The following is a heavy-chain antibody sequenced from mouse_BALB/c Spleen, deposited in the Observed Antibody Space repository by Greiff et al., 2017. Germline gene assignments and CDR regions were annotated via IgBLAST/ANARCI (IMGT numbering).Heavy chain of an antibody. CDR3: ARDRRYGAYYAMDY. Sequence: VHLVESGPGLVAPSQSLSITCTVSGFSLTSYGVHWVRQPPGKGLEWLGVIWAGGSTNYNSALMSRLSISKDNSKSQVFLKMNSLQTDDTAMYYCARDRRYGAYYAMDYWGQGTSVTVSS. J-gene: IGHJ4*01. CDR2: IWAGGST. V-gene: IGHV2-9*02. D-gene: IGHD2-14*01. CDR1: GFSLTSYG.